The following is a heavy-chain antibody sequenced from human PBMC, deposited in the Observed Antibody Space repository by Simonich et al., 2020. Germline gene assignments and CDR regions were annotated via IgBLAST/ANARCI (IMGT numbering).Heavy chain of an antibody. J-gene: IGHJ6*03. CDR3: ARGGLADRRIVYYYYMDV. V-gene: IGHV1-69*09. CDR1: GGTFSSYA. Sequence: QVQLVQSGAEVKKPGSSVKVSCKASGGTFSSYAISWVRQAPGQGLEWMGGTSHILDIATCAQKVQGRVTITADKSTSTAYMELSSLRSEDTAVYYCARGGLADRRIVYYYYMDVWGKGTTVTVSS. D-gene: IGHD2-15*01. CDR2: TSHILDIA.